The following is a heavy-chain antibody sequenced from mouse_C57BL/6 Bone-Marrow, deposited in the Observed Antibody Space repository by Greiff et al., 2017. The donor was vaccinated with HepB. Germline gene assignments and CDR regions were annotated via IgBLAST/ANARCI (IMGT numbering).Heavy chain of an antibody. CDR1: GFTFSSYA. Sequence: EVKLMESGGGLVKPGGSLKLSCAASGFTFSSYAMSWVRQTPDKRLEWVATISDGGSYTYYPDNVKGRFTISRDNAKNNLYLQMSHLKSEDTAMSYCARALLRIDWDFDVWGTGTTVTVSS. V-gene: IGHV5-4*03. D-gene: IGHD1-1*01. J-gene: IGHJ1*03. CDR2: ISDGGSYT. CDR3: ARALLRIDWDFDV.